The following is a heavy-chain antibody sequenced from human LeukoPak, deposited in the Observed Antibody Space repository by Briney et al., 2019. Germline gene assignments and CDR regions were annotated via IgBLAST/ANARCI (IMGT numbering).Heavy chain of an antibody. CDR1: GFTFSTYS. CDR3: ARVQLVPYFDY. Sequence: GGSLRLSCAVSGFTFSTYSMNWVRQAPGKGLEWVSSISTSSTDNYADSVRGRFTISRDNAKNSLYLQMNSLRAEDTAVYYCARVQLVPYFDYWGQGTLVTVSS. CDR2: ISTSSTD. D-gene: IGHD6-6*01. V-gene: IGHV3-21*04. J-gene: IGHJ4*02.